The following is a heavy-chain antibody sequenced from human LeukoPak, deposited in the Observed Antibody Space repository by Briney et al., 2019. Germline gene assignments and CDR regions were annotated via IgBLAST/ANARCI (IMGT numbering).Heavy chain of an antibody. D-gene: IGHD3-3*01. V-gene: IGHV3-15*01. CDR2: IKSKTDGGTT. CDR3: TTGVEWGSLLSDFWSGYRLDDAFDI. J-gene: IGHJ3*02. CDR1: GFTFSNAW. Sequence: PGGSLRLSCAASGFTFSNAWMSWVRQAPGKGLEWVGRIKSKTDGGTTDYAAPVKGRFTISRDDSKNTLYLQMNSLKTEDTAVYYCTTGVEWGSLLSDFWSGYRLDDAFDIWGQGTMVTVSS.